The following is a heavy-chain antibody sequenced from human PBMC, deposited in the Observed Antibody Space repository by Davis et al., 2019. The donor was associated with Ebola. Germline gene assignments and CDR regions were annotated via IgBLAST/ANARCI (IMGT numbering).Heavy chain of an antibody. V-gene: IGHV4-34*09. D-gene: IGHD3-10*01. CDR2: INHSGST. Sequence: SQTLSLTCAVYGGSFSGYYWSWIRQPPGKGLEWIGEINHSGSTYYNPSLKSRVTISVDTSKNQFSLKLSSVTAADTAVYYCASGSLVQGYAFDPWGQGTLVTVSS. J-gene: IGHJ5*02. CDR3: ASGSLVQGYAFDP. CDR1: GGSFSGYY.